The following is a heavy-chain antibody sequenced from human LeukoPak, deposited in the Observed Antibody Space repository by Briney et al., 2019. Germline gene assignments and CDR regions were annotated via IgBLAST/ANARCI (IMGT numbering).Heavy chain of an antibody. Sequence: SETLSLTCTVSGGSISSFYWRWIRQPPGKGLEWIGYIYYSGSTNYNPSLKSRVTISVDTPKNQFSPKLSSVTAADTAVYYCARARRDGHMLIDYWGQGTLVTVSS. CDR3: ARARRDGHMLIDY. CDR1: GGSISSFY. V-gene: IGHV4-59*01. CDR2: IYYSGST. D-gene: IGHD5-24*01. J-gene: IGHJ4*02.